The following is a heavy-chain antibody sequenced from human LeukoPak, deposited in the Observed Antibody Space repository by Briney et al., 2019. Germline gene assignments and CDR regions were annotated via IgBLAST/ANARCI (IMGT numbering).Heavy chain of an antibody. D-gene: IGHD6-19*01. Sequence: SETLSLTCTVSGGSISSGSYYWSWIRQPAGKGLEWIGRIYTSGSTNYNPSLKSRVTISVDTSKNQFSLKLSSVTAADTAVYYCARGGGSGWYNWFDPWGQGTLVTVSS. V-gene: IGHV4-61*02. CDR1: GGSISSGSYY. CDR3: ARGGGSGWYNWFDP. CDR2: IYTSGST. J-gene: IGHJ5*02.